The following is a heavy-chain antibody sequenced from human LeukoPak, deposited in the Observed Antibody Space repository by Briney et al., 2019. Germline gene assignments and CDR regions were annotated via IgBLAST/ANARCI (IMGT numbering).Heavy chain of an antibody. Sequence: GGSLRLSCAASGFTFSSYWMRWVRQAPGRGLEWLANIKEGGSDKYYADSVKGRFTISRDNAKNALYLQLNSLRAEDTAVYYCARGGGRDGYNVDYWGQGTLVTVSS. CDR1: GFTFSSYW. CDR2: IKEGGSDK. J-gene: IGHJ4*02. V-gene: IGHV3-7*04. CDR3: ARGGGRDGYNVDY. D-gene: IGHD5-24*01.